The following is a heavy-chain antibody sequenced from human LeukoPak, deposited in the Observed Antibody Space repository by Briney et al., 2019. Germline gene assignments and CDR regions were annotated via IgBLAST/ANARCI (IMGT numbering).Heavy chain of an antibody. CDR3: GGVVAAAGTLDF. CDR1: GYTFTGYY. Sequence: ASVKVSCKASGYTFTGYYMHWVRQAPGQGLEWMGWINPNSGDTNCAQKSQGRVTMTRDTSISTAYMELSRLRSDDTAVYYCGGVVAAAGTLDFWGQGTLVTVSS. CDR2: INPNSGDT. D-gene: IGHD6-13*01. V-gene: IGHV1-2*02. J-gene: IGHJ4*02.